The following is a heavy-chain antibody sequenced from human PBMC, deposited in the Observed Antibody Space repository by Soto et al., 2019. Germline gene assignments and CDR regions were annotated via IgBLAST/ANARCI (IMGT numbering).Heavy chain of an antibody. D-gene: IGHD2-15*01. CDR2: ISYSGST. CDR3: AKHLSNGSPDY. Sequence: SETLSLTCTVSGGSISSYYWSWIRQPPGKGLEWIGYISYSGSTNYNPSLKSRVTISVDTLYLQMNSLRAEDTAVFYCAKHLSNGSPDYWGQGTLVTVSS. V-gene: IGHV4-59*08. CDR1: GGSISSYY. J-gene: IGHJ4*02.